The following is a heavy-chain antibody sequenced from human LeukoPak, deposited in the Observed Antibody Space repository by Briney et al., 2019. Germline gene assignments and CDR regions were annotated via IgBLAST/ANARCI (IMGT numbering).Heavy chain of an antibody. CDR2: IYYSGST. D-gene: IGHD6-6*01. CDR1: GGSISSSSYY. V-gene: IGHV4-39*01. CDR3: ARAVPLRIAARYNWFDP. J-gene: IGHJ5*02. Sequence: ASETLSLTCTVSGGSISSSSYYWGWIRQPPGKGLEWIGSIYYSGSTYYNPSLKSRVTLSVDTSKNQFSLKLSSVTAADTAVYYCARAVPLRIAARYNWFDPWGQGTLVTVSS.